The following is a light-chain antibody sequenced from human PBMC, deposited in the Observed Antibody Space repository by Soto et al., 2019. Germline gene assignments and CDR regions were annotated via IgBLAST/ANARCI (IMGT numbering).Light chain of an antibody. J-gene: IGKJ4*01. CDR2: KVS. V-gene: IGKV2-30*01. CDR1: QSLEYSDGNTY. CDR3: MQALQTPRT. Sequence: DVVITQSPLSLPVTLGQPASISCRSSQSLEYSDGNTYLSWFHQRPGQSPRRLIYKVSNRDSGVPDRFSGSGSGTDFTLKISRVEAEDVGVYYCMQALQTPRTFGGGTKVDIK.